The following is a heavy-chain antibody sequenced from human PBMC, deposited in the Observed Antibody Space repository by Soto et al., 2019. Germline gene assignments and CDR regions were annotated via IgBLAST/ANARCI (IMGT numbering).Heavy chain of an antibody. Sequence: GASVKVSCKASGYTFTSYDINWVRQATGQGLEWMGWMNPNSGNTGYAQKFQGRVTMTRNTSISTAYMELSSLRSEDTAVYYCARGDSTVRGYYYYYYMDVWGKGTTVTVSS. V-gene: IGHV1-8*01. CDR1: GYTFTSYD. J-gene: IGHJ6*03. CDR2: MNPNSGNT. CDR3: ARGDSTVRGYYYYYYMDV. D-gene: IGHD4-17*01.